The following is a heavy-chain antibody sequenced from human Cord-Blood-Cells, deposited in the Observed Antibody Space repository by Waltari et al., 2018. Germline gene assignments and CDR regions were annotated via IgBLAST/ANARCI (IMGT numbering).Heavy chain of an antibody. J-gene: IGHJ5*02. V-gene: IGHV4-34*01. CDR1: GGSFSGYY. D-gene: IGHD2-2*01. CDR2: INQSGST. CDR3: AVVPAANWFDP. Sequence: QVQLQQWGAGLLKPSETLSLTCAVYGGSFSGYYWSWIRQPPGKGLEWIGEINQSGSTNYNPYLKSRVTISVDTSKNQFSLKLSSVTAADTAVYYWAVVPAANWFDPWGQGTLVTVSS.